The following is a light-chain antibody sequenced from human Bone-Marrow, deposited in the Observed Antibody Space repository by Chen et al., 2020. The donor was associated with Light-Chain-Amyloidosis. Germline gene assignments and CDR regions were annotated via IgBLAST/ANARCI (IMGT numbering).Light chain of an antibody. CDR1: QDIRND. CDR2: DAF. CDR3: LQEYMYPLT. V-gene: IGKV1-6*01. Sequence: AIQMTQSPSSLSASVGDRVTISCRASQDIRNDLGWYQQKPGKAPTLLIYDAFVLHSGVPSRLRGSASGTDFTLTISSLQPEDFATDYGLQEYMYPLTFGGGTKVEIQ. J-gene: IGKJ4*01.